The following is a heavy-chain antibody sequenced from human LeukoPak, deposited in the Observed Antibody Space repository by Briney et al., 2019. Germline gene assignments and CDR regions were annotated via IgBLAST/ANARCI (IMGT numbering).Heavy chain of an antibody. CDR2: INYSGST. CDR1: GGSITNSY. J-gene: IGHJ3*02. Sequence: ETLSLTCTVSGGSITNSYWNWIRQSPGKGLEWIGYINYSGSTNYNPSLKSRVTISVDTSKNQFSLKLSSVTAADTAVYFCARDPLSTNDFDIWGQGTMVTVSS. CDR3: ARDPLSTNDFDI. V-gene: IGHV4-59*01. D-gene: IGHD1-1*01.